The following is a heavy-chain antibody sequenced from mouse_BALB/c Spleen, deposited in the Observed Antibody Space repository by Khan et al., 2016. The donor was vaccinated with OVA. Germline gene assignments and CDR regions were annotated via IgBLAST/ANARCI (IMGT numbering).Heavy chain of an antibody. CDR2: ISTGGHYT. D-gene: IGHD1-1*01. J-gene: IGHJ3*01. CDR3: ERLAYYYDSEGFAY. Sequence: EVELVESGGDLVEPGGSLKLSCAASRFTFSTYGMSWVRQTPDKRLEWVATISTGGHYTYYPDSVRGRFTISRDNAKNTLYLQMTSLKSEDTAMFYCERLAYYYDSEGFAYWGQGTLVTVSA. V-gene: IGHV5-6*01. CDR1: RFTFSTYG.